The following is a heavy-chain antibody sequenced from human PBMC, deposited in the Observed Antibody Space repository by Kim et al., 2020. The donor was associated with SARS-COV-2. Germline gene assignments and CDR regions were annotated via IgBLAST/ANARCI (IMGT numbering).Heavy chain of an antibody. CDR2: IYYSGST. J-gene: IGHJ2*01. Sequence: SETLSLTCTVSGGSISSYYWSWIRQPPGKGLEWIGYIYYSGSTNYNPSLKSRVTISVDTSKNQFSLKLSSVTAADTAVYYCARGGGWLLMPGYWYFDLWGRGTLVTVSS. D-gene: IGHD3-22*01. V-gene: IGHV4-59*01. CDR1: GGSISSYY. CDR3: ARGGGWLLMPGYWYFDL.